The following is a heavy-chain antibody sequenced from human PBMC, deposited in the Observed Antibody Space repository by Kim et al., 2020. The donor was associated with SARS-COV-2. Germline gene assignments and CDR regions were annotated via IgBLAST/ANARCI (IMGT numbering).Heavy chain of an antibody. CDR3: ARDSLYYGDYENY. V-gene: IGHV4-34*01. D-gene: IGHD4-17*01. J-gene: IGHJ4*02. CDR2: INQSGST. Sequence: PGRRLKWIGEINQSGSTNNNPSLKSRVTRSVDTSKNQFSLKLSSVTAADTAAYYCARDSLYYGDYENYWGQGTLVTVSS.